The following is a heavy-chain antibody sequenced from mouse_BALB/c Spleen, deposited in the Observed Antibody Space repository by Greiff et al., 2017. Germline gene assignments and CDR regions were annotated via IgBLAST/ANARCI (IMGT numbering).Heavy chain of an antibody. J-gene: IGHJ3*01. CDR2: ISDGGSYT. D-gene: IGHD1-1*01. Sequence: LVESGGGLVKPGGSLKLSCAASGFTFSDYYMYWVRQTPEKRLEWVATISDGGSYTYYPDSVKGRFTISRDNAKNNLYLQMSSLKSEDTAMYYCARDQGDYYDYWGQGTLVTVSA. V-gene: IGHV5-4*02. CDR1: GFTFSDYY. CDR3: ARDQGDYYDY.